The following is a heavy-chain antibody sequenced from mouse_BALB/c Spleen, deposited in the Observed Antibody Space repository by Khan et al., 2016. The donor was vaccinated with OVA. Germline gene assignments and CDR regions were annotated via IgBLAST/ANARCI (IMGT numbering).Heavy chain of an antibody. CDR3: ARLGDYDAYFDY. V-gene: IGHV1-9*01. Sequence: QLVQSGAELMKPGASVKISCKATGFTFNIYWIEWIKQRPGHGLEWIGEILPGSGSTNYNEKFKGKATFTADTSNTAYMHLSSLTSEDSAVYYCARLGDYDAYFDYWGQGTTLTVSS. CDR1: GFTFNIYW. CDR2: ILPGSGST. J-gene: IGHJ2*01. D-gene: IGHD2-4*01.